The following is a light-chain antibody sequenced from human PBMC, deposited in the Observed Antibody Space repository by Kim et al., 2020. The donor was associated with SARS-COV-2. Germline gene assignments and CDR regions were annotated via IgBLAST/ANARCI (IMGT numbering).Light chain of an antibody. V-gene: IGLV2-11*03. Sequence: QSHPNTCTETRGYICSYVYFSWAQPHPGKAPKVVMYDVHMRPAGVPDRFSGSRSGNTASLTSSGLQAEDEADYYCCAYAGTNSPVRFGGGTQLTVL. J-gene: IGLJ7*01. CDR2: DVH. CDR3: CAYAGTNSPVR. CDR1: RGYICSYVY.